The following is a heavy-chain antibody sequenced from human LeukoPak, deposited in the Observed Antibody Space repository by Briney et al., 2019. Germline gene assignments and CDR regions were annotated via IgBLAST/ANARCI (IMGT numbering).Heavy chain of an antibody. D-gene: IGHD6-13*01. CDR3: ARKAGTYSSSWYKEWYYFDY. V-gene: IGHV3-30*02. J-gene: IGHJ4*02. CDR2: IRYDGSNK. Sequence: GGSLRLSCAAAGFTFSSYGMHWVRQAPGKGLEWVAVIRYDGSNKYYADSVKGQFTISRDNSKNTLYLQMNSLRAEDTAVYYCARKAGTYSSSWYKEWYYFDYWGQGTLVTVSS. CDR1: GFTFSSYG.